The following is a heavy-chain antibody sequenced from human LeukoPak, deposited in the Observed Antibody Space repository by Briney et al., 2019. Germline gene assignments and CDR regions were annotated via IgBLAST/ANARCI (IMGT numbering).Heavy chain of an antibody. D-gene: IGHD2-2*01. J-gene: IGHJ4*02. CDR1: GFTFSSYS. V-gene: IGHV3-21*01. Sequence: GGSLRLSCAASGFTFSSYSMNWVRQAPGKGLEWVSSISSSSSYIYYADSVKGRFTISRDNAKNSLYLQMNSLRAEDTAVYYCARKEYCSSTSCPLDYWGQGTLVTVSS. CDR2: ISSSSSYI. CDR3: ARKEYCSSTSCPLDY.